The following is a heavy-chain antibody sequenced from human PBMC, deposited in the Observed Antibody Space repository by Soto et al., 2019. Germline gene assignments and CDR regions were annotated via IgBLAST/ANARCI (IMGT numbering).Heavy chain of an antibody. Sequence: EVQLVESGGGFTQAGGSLRLSCAASGFKFSDYSFNWVRQGPGRGLEWIAFISTVSDITYYADSVKGRFAISRDNAENSVFLQMNSLRDEDTAVYYCAKDRCVTTRSFDFWGQGTLVAVS. CDR1: GFKFSDYS. CDR3: AKDRCVTTRSFDF. CDR2: ISTVSDIT. V-gene: IGHV3-48*02. D-gene: IGHD4-17*01. J-gene: IGHJ4*02.